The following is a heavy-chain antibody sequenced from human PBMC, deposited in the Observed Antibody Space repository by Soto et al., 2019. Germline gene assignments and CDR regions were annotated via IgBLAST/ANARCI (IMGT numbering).Heavy chain of an antibody. CDR2: ISSSSSTI. D-gene: IGHD2-2*02. CDR3: ARPGYCSSTSCYKADYYYYGMDV. CDR1: GFTFSSYS. J-gene: IGHJ6*02. Sequence: PGGSLRLSCAASGFTFSSYSMNWVRQAPGKGLEWVSYISSSSSTIYYADSVKGRFTISRDNAKNSLYLQMNSLRDEDTAVYYCARPGYCSSTSCYKADYYYYGMDVWGQGPRVTVS. V-gene: IGHV3-48*02.